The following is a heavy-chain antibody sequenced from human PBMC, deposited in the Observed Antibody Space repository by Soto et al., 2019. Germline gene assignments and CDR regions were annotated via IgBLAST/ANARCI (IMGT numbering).Heavy chain of an antibody. Sequence: SEALSLTWAVCGGSISSGGYSWSWVRQPPGKGLEWIGDIYDSGSTYYNPSLKIRVTISVDRSKNQFSLKLSSVTAAVTAVYYCARAITTETTLDYRGQRTLVTVSS. J-gene: IGHJ4*02. CDR2: IYDSGST. D-gene: IGHD4-17*01. CDR3: ARAITTETTLDY. V-gene: IGHV4-30-2*01. CDR1: GGSISSGGYS.